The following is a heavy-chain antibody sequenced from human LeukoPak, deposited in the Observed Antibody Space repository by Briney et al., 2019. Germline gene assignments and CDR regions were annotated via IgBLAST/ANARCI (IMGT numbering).Heavy chain of an antibody. CDR1: GFTFSSYA. CDR2: ISASGGST. V-gene: IGHV3-23*01. CDR3: AKSPSPHYYYAMDV. J-gene: IGHJ6*02. Sequence: GGSLRLSCAASGFTFSSYAMSWVRQAPGKGLEWVSGISASGGSTYYADSVKGRFTISRDNSKNTLYLQMNSLRADDTAVYYRAKSPSPHYYYAMDVWGQGTTVTVSS.